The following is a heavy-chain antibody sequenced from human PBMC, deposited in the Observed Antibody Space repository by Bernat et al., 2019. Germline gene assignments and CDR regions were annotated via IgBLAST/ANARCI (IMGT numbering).Heavy chain of an antibody. V-gene: IGHV3-23*01. CDR3: AKIISGTGIAY. Sequence: EVQLLESGGGLVQPGGSLRLSCAAAGFTFSTYGMTWVRRAPGRGLEWVSAIGGGGSTTYYADSVKGRFTISRDNSKNTVSLEMNSLRDEDTAIYYCAKIISGTGIAYWGQGTLVTVSS. CDR2: IGGGGSTT. J-gene: IGHJ4*02. CDR1: GFTFSTYG. D-gene: IGHD6-13*01.